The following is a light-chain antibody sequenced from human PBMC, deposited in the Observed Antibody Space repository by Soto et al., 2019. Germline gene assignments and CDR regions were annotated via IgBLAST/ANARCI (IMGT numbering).Light chain of an antibody. CDR2: GAS. J-gene: IGKJ2*01. CDR1: QSVSSN. CDR3: PQYNNWPPKQYT. Sequence: EIGMTQSPATLSVSPGERATLSCRASQSVSSNLAWYQHKPGQAPRLLIYGASTRATVIPARFSASGSGTEFSLTISSLQSEDFAVYYCPQYNNWPPKQYTFGQGTKLEIK. V-gene: IGKV3-15*01.